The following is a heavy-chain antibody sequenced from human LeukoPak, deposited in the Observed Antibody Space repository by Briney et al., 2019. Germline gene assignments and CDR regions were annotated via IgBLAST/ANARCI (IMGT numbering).Heavy chain of an antibody. CDR3: VRITIFEDYFDY. CDR2: ISAHNGNT. V-gene: IGHV1-18*01. CDR1: GYTFTRYT. J-gene: IGHJ4*02. D-gene: IGHD3-3*01. Sequence: ASVKVSCKASGYTFTRYTISWVRQAPGQGREWMGWISAHNGNTSYAQKLQGRVTMTTDTSTSTAYMELRSLRSDDTAVYFCVRITIFEDYFDYWGQGTLVTVSS.